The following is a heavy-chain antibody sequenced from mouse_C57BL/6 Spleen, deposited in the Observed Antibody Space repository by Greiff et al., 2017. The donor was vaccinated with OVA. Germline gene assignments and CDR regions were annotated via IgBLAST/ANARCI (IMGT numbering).Heavy chain of an antibody. CDR2: IIPNNGGT. CDR3: ARSRLGQAWFAY. Sequence: EVQLQQSGPELVKPGASVKMSCKASGYTFTDYNMHWVKQSHGKSLVWIGYIIPNNGGTSYNQKFKGKATLTVNKSSSTAYMELRSLTSEDSAVYDCARSRLGQAWFAYWGQGTLVTVSA. CDR1: GYTFTDYN. J-gene: IGHJ3*01. D-gene: IGHD4-1*01. V-gene: IGHV1-22*01.